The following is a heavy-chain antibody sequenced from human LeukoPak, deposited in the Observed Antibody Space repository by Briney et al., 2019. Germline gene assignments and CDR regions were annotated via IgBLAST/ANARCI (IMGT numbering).Heavy chain of an antibody. D-gene: IGHD5-18*01. J-gene: IGHJ3*02. CDR3: ARLRSRYSYIRDAFDI. Sequence: SETLSLTCAVYGGSFSGYYWSWIRQPPGKGLEWIGEINHSGSTNYNPSLKSQVTISVDTSKTQFSLKLSSVTAADTAVYYCARLRSRYSYIRDAFDIWGQGTMVTVSS. CDR1: GGSFSGYY. CDR2: INHSGST. V-gene: IGHV4-34*01.